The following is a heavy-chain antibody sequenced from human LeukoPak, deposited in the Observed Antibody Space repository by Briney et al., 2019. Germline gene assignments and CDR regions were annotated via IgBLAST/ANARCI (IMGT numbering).Heavy chain of an antibody. Sequence: GGSLRLSCAASGFTFTDYSMTWVRQAPGKGLEWVASISTVSTYTFYSDSVKGRFIISRDNAKNTLYLQMNSLRAEDTAVYYCARDITGTTSYWGQGTLVTVSS. D-gene: IGHD1-7*01. CDR1: GFTFTDYS. CDR3: ARDITGTTSY. J-gene: IGHJ4*02. V-gene: IGHV3-21*01. CDR2: ISTVSTYT.